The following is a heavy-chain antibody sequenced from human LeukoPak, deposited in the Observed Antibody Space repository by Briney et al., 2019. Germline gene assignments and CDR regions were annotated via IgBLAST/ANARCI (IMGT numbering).Heavy chain of an antibody. Sequence: AETLSLTCTVAGPSMSCHYWGSIRQPQGRGLEWNVSGVYSCSTNYNPSLKSRVTISVDTSKSQFSLKLSSVTAADTAVYYCARETGWPPAQDDYWGQGTLVTVSS. CDR3: ARETGWPPAQDDY. J-gene: IGHJ4*02. CDR1: GPSMSCHY. CDR2: GVYSCST. V-gene: IGHV4-59*11.